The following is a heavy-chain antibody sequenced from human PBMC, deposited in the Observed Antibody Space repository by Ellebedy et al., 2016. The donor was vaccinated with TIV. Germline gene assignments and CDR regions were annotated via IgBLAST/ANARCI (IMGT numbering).Heavy chain of an antibody. Sequence: AASVKVSCKASGGTFSTYAINWVRQAPGQGLEWMGRIIPLLGIADYAQNFQGRVTFTADKYTTTAYMELSSLRSEDTAVYYCARWGGSGGRFQGPYDYWGQGTLVAVSS. D-gene: IGHD2-15*01. CDR1: GGTFSTYA. CDR2: IIPLLGIA. J-gene: IGHJ4*02. CDR3: ARWGGSGGRFQGPYDY. V-gene: IGHV1-69*04.